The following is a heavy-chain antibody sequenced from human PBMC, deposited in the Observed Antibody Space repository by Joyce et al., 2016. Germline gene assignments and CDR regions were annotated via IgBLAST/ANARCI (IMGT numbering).Heavy chain of an antibody. CDR2: IYHSGST. J-gene: IGHJ6*02. CDR1: GGSITNSRYY. D-gene: IGHD2/OR15-2a*01. CDR3: ARHTYYYGMDV. V-gene: IGHV4-39*01. Sequence: QVQLQESGPGLVKPSETLSLTCTVSGGSITNSRYYWAWIRHPPGKGLEGIESIYHSGSTYNNPSLKRRVTTSVDTSKNQFSLKLSSVTAADTAVYYCARHTYYYGMDVWGQGTTVTVSS.